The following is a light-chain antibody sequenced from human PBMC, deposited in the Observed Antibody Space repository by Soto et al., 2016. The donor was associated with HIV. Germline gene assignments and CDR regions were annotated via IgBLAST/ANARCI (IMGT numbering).Light chain of an antibody. J-gene: IGLJ3*02. Sequence: YDLTQPRSVSVSLGQTARITCSGDNLGGRYTCWYQQKSGQSPKLIIHQDTNRPSGVPERFSGSNSGNTATLTISRVEAGDEADYYCQVWDSDSDHWVFGGGTKLTVL. V-gene: IGLV3-1*01. CDR2: QDT. CDR3: QVWDSDSDHWV. CDR1: NLGGRY.